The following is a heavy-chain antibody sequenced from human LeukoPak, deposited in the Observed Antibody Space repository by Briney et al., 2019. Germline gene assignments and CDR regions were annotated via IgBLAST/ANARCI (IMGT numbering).Heavy chain of an antibody. CDR2: IYYSGST. V-gene: IGHV4-31*03. Sequence: PSQTLSLPCTVSGGSISSGGYYWSWIRQHPGKGLEWIGYIYYSGSTYYNPSVKGRVTISVDTSKNQFSLKLSSVTAADTAVYYCARVAAIIYYGSGSYYGPFDYWGQGTLVTVSS. CDR1: GGSISSGGYY. CDR3: ARVAAIIYYGSGSYYGPFDY. D-gene: IGHD3-10*01. J-gene: IGHJ4*02.